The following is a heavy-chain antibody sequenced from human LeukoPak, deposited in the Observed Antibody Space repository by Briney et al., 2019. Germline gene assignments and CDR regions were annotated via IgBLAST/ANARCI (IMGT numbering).Heavy chain of an antibody. J-gene: IGHJ3*02. Sequence: GESLKISCKGSGYSFTNYWIGWVRQMPGKGLEWMGIIYPGDSDARYSPSFQGQVTISADKSINTAYLQWNSLKASDTAMYYCATRYSSGWYDTFDIWGQGTMVTVSS. CDR2: IYPGDSDA. D-gene: IGHD6-19*01. CDR1: GYSFTNYW. V-gene: IGHV5-51*01. CDR3: ATRYSSGWYDTFDI.